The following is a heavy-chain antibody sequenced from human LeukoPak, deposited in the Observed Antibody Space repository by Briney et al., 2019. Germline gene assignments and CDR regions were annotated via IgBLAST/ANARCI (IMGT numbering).Heavy chain of an antibody. D-gene: IGHD3-9*01. CDR3: ATGTHYDISPY. V-gene: IGHV1-2*02. J-gene: IGHJ4*02. CDR1: GYTFTGYY. CDR2: INPNSGGT. Sequence: SSVNVSCKASGYTFTGYYMHWVRQAPGQGLEWMGWINPNSGGTNYAQKFQGRVTMTRHTSISTAYMELSSLRSEDTAVYYCATGTHYDISPYWGQGTLVAVSS.